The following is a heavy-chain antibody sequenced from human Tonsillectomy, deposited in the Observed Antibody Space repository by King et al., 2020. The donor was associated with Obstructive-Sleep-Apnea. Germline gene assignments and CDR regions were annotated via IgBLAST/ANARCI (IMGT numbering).Heavy chain of an antibody. CDR2: IYPGDSDT. CDR3: ARRKGDSSSWSFYYYYYGMDV. D-gene: IGHD6-13*01. CDR1: GYSFTSYW. J-gene: IGHJ6*02. V-gene: IGHV5-51*01. Sequence: VQLVESGAEVKKPGESLKISCKGSGYSFTSYWIGWVRQMPGKGLEWMGIIYPGDSDTRYSPSFQGQVTISADKSISTAYLQWSSLKASDTAMYYCARRKGDSSSWSFYYYYYGMDVWGQGTTVTVYS.